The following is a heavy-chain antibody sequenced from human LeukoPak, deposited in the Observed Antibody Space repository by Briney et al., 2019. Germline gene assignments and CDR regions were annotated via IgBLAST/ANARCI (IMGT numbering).Heavy chain of an antibody. V-gene: IGHV4-59*01. Sequence: SETLSLTCTVSGGSISSYYWSWIRQPPGKGLEWIGYIYYSGSTNYNPSLKSRVTISVDTSKNQFSLKLSSVTAADTAVYYCARVGELNWFDPWGQGTLVTVSS. CDR1: GGSISSYY. CDR3: ARVGELNWFDP. J-gene: IGHJ5*02. D-gene: IGHD1-7*01. CDR2: IYYSGST.